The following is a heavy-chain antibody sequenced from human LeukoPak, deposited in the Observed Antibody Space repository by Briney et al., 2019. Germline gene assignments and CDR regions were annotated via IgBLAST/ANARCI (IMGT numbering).Heavy chain of an antibody. CDR2: IHHSKGT. Sequence: PSETLFPTCAVYGESISDYYWTWIRQFPGKGLEWIGEIHHSKGTNYNPSLKSRLTMSVDRSKNQFSLKLSSVTAADTAIYYCVRATAAGSGRAFDYWAQGSLVPVSS. CDR1: GESISDYY. J-gene: IGHJ4*02. CDR3: VRATAAGSGRAFDY. V-gene: IGHV4-34*01. D-gene: IGHD3-10*01.